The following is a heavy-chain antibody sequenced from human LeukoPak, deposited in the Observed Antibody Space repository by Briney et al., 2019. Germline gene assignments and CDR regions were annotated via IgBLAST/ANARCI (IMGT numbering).Heavy chain of an antibody. CDR3: AKQDPSSSGWYP. Sequence: SGGSLRLSCAASGFTFSNYGMHWVRQAPGKGLEWVAVIWYDGSNKYYADSVKGRFTISRDNFKNTLYLQMNSLRAEDTAVYYCAKQDPSSSGWYPWGQGTLVTVSS. J-gene: IGHJ5*02. D-gene: IGHD6-19*01. CDR2: IWYDGSNK. V-gene: IGHV3-33*06. CDR1: GFTFSNYG.